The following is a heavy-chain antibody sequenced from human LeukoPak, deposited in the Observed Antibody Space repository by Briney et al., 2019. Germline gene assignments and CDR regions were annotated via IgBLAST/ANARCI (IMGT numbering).Heavy chain of an antibody. V-gene: IGHV3-23*01. J-gene: IGHJ4*02. CDR1: GFSFDKCA. D-gene: IGHD1-26*01. Sequence: GGSLRLSCAASGFSFDKCAMKWVRQAPGKGLEWVSEIGASGGGPRYADSVTGRFTISRDNSKNTLYLQMNSLRAEDTAIYYCAKDGGRRDDYWGQGTLVTVSS. CDR3: AKDGGRRDDY. CDR2: IGASGGGP.